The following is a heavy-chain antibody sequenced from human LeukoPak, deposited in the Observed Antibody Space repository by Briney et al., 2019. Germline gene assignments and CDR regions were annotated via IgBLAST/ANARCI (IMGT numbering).Heavy chain of an antibody. Sequence: GGSLRLSCAASGFTFRSYSMNWVRQAPGKGLEWVSYISDSSTTIYYAASVKGRFTISRDNAKNSLHLQMNSLRDEDTAVYYCARDGDGAVAGLFDCWGQGTLVTVSS. CDR2: ISDSSTTI. V-gene: IGHV3-48*02. D-gene: IGHD6-19*01. J-gene: IGHJ4*02. CDR3: ARDGDGAVAGLFDC. CDR1: GFTFRSYS.